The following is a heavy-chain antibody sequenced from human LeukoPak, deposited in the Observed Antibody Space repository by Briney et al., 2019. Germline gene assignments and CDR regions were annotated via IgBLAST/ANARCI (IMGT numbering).Heavy chain of an antibody. V-gene: IGHV1-69*04. CDR2: IIPILGIA. CDR3: ARGGEDILTGYSRFVPFDY. Sequence: SVKVSCKASGGTFSSYAISWVRQAPGQGLEWMGRIIPILGIANYAQKFQGRVTITADKSTSTAYMELSSLRSVDTAVYYCARGGEDILTGYSRFVPFDYWGQGTLVTVSS. J-gene: IGHJ4*02. CDR1: GGTFSSYA. D-gene: IGHD3-9*01.